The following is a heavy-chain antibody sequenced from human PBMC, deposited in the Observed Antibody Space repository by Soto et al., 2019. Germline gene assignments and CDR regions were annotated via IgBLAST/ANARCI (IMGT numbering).Heavy chain of an antibody. CDR1: GVSITSYY. D-gene: IGHD2-21*01. J-gene: IGHJ4*02. V-gene: IGHV4-59*08. CDR2: ISYSGNT. Sequence: QVQLQESGPGLVKPSETLSLTCTVSGVSITSYYWSWIRQSPGKGLEWIGFISYSGNTNYNPSLKSRVTISRGTSRNQYSLSLSSVTAADTAFSFCAASCGARSPIGDFWGQGTLLTVSS. CDR3: AASCGARSPIGDF.